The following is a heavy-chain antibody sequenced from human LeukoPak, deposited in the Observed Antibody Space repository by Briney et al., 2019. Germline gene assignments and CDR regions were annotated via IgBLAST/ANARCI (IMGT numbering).Heavy chain of an antibody. CDR1: GFTFDDYG. D-gene: IGHD3-10*01. J-gene: IGHJ4*02. CDR2: IDWNGAST. V-gene: IGHV3-20*04. CDR3: ARGSTMVSDY. Sequence: GGSLRLSCAASGFTFDDYGMSWVRQVAGQGLEWVSGIDWNGASTGYADSVKGRFTISRDNAKKSLYLQMNSLRAEDTALYYCARGSTMVSDYWGQGTLVTVSS.